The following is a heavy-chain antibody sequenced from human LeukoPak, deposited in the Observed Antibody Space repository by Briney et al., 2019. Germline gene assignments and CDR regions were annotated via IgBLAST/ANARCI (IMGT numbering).Heavy chain of an antibody. J-gene: IGHJ4*02. CDR3: AREGITARPGGLDY. D-gene: IGHD6-6*01. CDR1: GFTFSSYS. CDR2: ISSSSSSTI. V-gene: IGHV3-48*02. Sequence: GGSLRLSCAASGFTFSSYSMNWVRQAPGKGLEWVSYISSSSSSTIYYADSVKGRFTISRDNAKNSLYLQMNSLRDEDTAVYYCAREGITARPGGLDYWGQGTLVTVSS.